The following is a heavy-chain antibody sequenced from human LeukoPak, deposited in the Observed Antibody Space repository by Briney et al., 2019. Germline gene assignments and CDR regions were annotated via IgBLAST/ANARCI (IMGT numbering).Heavy chain of an antibody. CDR3: VRAGPLRFLEWLFYFDY. J-gene: IGHJ4*02. CDR1: GYTFTSYY. V-gene: IGHV1-46*01. D-gene: IGHD3-3*01. CDR2: INPSGGST. Sequence: ASVKVSCKASGYTFTSYYMHWVRQAPGQGLEWMGIINPSGGSTSYAQKFQGRVTMTRDMSTSTVYMELSSLRSEDTAVYYCVRAGPLRFLEWLFYFDYWGQGTLVTVSS.